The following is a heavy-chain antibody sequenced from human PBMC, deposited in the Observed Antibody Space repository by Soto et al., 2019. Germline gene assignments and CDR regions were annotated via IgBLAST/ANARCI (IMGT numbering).Heavy chain of an antibody. CDR2: IYYSGST. CDR1: GGSISSGDYY. V-gene: IGHV4-30-4*01. D-gene: IGHD4-4*01. J-gene: IGHJ6*02. CDR3: ARTRGYTVTTPWYYGMDV. Sequence: SETLSLTCTVSGGSISSGDYYWSWISQPPGKGLEWIGYIYYSGSTYYNPSLKSRVTISVDTSKNQFSLKLSSVTAADTAVYYCARTRGYTVTTPWYYGMDVWGQGTTVIFSS.